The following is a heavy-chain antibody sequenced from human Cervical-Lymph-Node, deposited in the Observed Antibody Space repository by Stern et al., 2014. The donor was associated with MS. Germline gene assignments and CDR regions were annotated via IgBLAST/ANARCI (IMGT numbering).Heavy chain of an antibody. D-gene: IGHD5-18*01. V-gene: IGHV3-30*18. CDR2: MSYDENNE. Sequence: VQLVESGGGVVQPGRSLKLSCAASGFTFSSYGMHWVRQAPGKGLEWLAVMSYDENNEYYADSVKGRFTISRDNSRNTLYLQMNSLRPEDTAVYFCAKDQSSWTQLWLDPFDIWGQGTMVTVSS. CDR3: AKDQSSWTQLWLDPFDI. CDR1: GFTFSSYG. J-gene: IGHJ3*02.